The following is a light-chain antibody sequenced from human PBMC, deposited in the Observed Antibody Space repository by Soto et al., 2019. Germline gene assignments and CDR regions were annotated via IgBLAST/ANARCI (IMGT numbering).Light chain of an antibody. V-gene: IGKV1-5*03. Sequence: DIQMTQSPSTLSASVGDRITITCRASQSIRSWLAWYQQKPGKAPNLLIYQASNLKSGVPSRFSGSGSGTEYTLTISSLQPYDFATYYCQQYNSYPWTFGQGTKVEIK. J-gene: IGKJ1*01. CDR3: QQYNSYPWT. CDR1: QSIRSW. CDR2: QAS.